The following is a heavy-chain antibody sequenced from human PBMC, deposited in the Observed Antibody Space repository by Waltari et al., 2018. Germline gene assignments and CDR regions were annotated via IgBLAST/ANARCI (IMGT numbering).Heavy chain of an antibody. CDR2: VHPSGST. V-gene: IGHV4-34*01. Sequence: QVQLQQWGAGLLKPSETLSLTCAVYSGSFSGSYWSWVRQPPGKGLEWIGEVHPSGSTSYNPSLKSRVTMSVDTPKNEISLNLRSVTAADTAVYYCARGLDRSKVGIYWGQGTLVTVSS. CDR1: SGSFSGSY. J-gene: IGHJ4*02. CDR3: ARGLDRSKVGIY. D-gene: IGHD4-4*01.